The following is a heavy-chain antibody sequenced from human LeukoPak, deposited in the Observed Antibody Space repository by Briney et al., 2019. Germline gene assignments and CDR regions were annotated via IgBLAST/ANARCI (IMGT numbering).Heavy chain of an antibody. J-gene: IGHJ1*01. V-gene: IGHV3-15*01. CDR3: MTLGRGHYYGSEG. CDR2: VKSNTDGGTP. CDR1: GFTFSDAW. Sequence: PGGSLRLSCAASGFTFSDAWMNWVRQAPGTGLEWVGRVKSNTDGGTPDYAAPVKGRFIISRDDSTNTLFLQMNSLKTDDTAVYYCMTLGRGHYYGSEGWGRGTLVTVSS. D-gene: IGHD3-10*01.